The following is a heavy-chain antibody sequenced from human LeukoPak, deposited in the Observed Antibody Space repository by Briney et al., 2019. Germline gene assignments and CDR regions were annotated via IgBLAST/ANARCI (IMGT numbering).Heavy chain of an antibody. CDR1: GFTFTSYS. CDR3: AKGSGVVVVVAAIDY. D-gene: IGHD2-15*01. J-gene: IGHJ4*02. CDR2: ISGGGGST. Sequence: GGSLRLSCAASGFTFTSYSMNWVRQAPGKGLEWVSTISGGGGSTYYADSVKGRFTISRDNSKNTLYLQVNSLRAEDTAVYYCAKGSGVVVVVAAIDYWGQGTLVTVSS. V-gene: IGHV3-23*01.